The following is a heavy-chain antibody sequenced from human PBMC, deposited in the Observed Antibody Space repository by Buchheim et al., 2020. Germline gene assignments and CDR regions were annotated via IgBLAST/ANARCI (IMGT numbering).Heavy chain of an antibody. V-gene: IGHV3-7*01. CDR3: ARGRGRYCSGGSCFLDYYMDV. Sequence: EVQLLESGGGLVQPGGSLRLSCAASGFTFSSYWMSWVRQAPGKGLEWVANIKQDGSEKYYVDSVKGRFTISRDNAKNSLYLQMNSLRAEDTAVYYCARGRGRYCSGGSCFLDYYMDVWGKGTT. J-gene: IGHJ6*03. D-gene: IGHD2-15*01. CDR1: GFTFSSYW. CDR2: IKQDGSEK.